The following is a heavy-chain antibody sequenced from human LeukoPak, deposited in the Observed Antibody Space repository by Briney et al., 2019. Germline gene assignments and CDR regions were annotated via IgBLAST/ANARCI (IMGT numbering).Heavy chain of an antibody. CDR3: ASGYSSGWYIDY. Sequence: SETLSLTCTVSGGSISSGGYYWSWIRQHPGKGLEWIGYIYYSGSTYYNPSLKSRVTISVDTSKNQFSPKLSSVTAADTAVYYCASGYSSGWYIDYWGQGTLVTVSS. CDR2: IYYSGST. V-gene: IGHV4-31*03. D-gene: IGHD6-19*01. J-gene: IGHJ4*02. CDR1: GGSISSGGYY.